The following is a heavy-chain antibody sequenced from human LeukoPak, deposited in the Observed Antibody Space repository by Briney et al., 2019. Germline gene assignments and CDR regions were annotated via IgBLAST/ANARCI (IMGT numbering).Heavy chain of an antibody. CDR3: ARHRGSGWSNWFDP. Sequence: PSETLSLTCAVYGGSFSGYYWSWIRQPPGKGLEWIGEINHSGSTNYNPSLKSRVTMSVDTSKNQFSLKLSSVTAADTAVYYCARHRGSGWSNWFDPWGQGTLVTVSS. D-gene: IGHD6-19*01. CDR2: INHSGST. V-gene: IGHV4-34*01. J-gene: IGHJ5*02. CDR1: GGSFSGYY.